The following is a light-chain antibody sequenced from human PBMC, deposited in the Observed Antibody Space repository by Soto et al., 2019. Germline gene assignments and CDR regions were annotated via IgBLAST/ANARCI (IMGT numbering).Light chain of an antibody. CDR2: AAS. V-gene: IGKV3-20*01. CDR3: QHYGSSRLT. CDR1: QSVSRTY. J-gene: IGKJ4*01. Sequence: VLTQSPGTLSLSPGERATLSCRSSQSVSRTYLAWYQQKLGQAPSLLIYAASSRATGIPDRFSGSGSGTDFTLTISRLEPEDFAVYYCQHYGSSRLTFGGGTRVEIK.